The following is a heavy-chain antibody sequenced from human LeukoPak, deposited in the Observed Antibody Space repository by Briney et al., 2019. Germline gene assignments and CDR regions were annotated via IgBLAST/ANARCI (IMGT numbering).Heavy chain of an antibody. Sequence: ASVKVSCKASGGTFSSYAISWVRQAPGQGLEWMGGIIPIFGTANYAQKFQGRVTITADESTSTAYMELSSLRSEDTAVYYCARDNPHYYGMDVWGQGTTVTVSS. CDR1: GGTFSSYA. J-gene: IGHJ6*02. D-gene: IGHD1-14*01. V-gene: IGHV1-69*13. CDR2: IIPIFGTA. CDR3: ARDNPHYYGMDV.